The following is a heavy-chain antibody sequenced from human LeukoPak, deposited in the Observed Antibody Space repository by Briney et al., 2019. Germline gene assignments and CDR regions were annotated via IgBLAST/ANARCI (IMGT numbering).Heavy chain of an antibody. CDR2: INSDGSTI. J-gene: IGHJ4*02. CDR1: GFTFSDFY. CDR3: AKGEAGYSYGPFDY. Sequence: GGSLRLSCAASGFTFSDFYMHWVRQAPGKGLVWVSRINSDGSTISYADSVGGRFTISRDNAKNTLYLQMNSLRAEDTAVYYCAKGEAGYSYGPFDYWGQGTLVTVSS. V-gene: IGHV3-74*01. D-gene: IGHD5-18*01.